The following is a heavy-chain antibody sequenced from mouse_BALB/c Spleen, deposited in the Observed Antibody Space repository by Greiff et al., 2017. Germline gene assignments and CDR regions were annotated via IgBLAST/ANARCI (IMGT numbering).Heavy chain of an antibody. J-gene: IGHJ3*01. CDR3: ARGVDYDAGFAY. Sequence: EVQGVESGGGLVKPGGSLKLSCAASGFTFSSYAMSWVRQTPEKRLEWVASISSGGSTYYPDSVKGRFTISRDNARNILYLQMSSLRSEDTAMYYCARGVDYDAGFAYWGQGTLVTVSA. V-gene: IGHV5-6-5*01. D-gene: IGHD2-4*01. CDR2: ISSGGST. CDR1: GFTFSSYA.